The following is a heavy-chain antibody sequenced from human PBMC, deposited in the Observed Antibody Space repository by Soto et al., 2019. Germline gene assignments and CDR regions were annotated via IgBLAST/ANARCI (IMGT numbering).Heavy chain of an antibody. CDR2: INDRGSI. CDR1: GGSFSGYY. V-gene: IGHV4-34*01. CDR3: ARESHDILTGPPWVWYFDL. J-gene: IGHJ2*01. Sequence: QVQLQQWGAGPLRPLETLSLTCGVSGGSFSGYYWSWLRQSPGKGLEWIGEINDRGSINYNPSLKSRVSISVDTSKNHYSLNLRSVTAADTAVYYCARESHDILTGPPWVWYFDLWGRGTLVTV. D-gene: IGHD3-9*01.